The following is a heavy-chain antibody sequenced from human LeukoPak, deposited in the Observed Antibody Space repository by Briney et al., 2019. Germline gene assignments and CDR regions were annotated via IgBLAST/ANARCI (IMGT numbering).Heavy chain of an antibody. CDR1: GGSISSYH. D-gene: IGHD3-10*01. CDR3: ARDMTMVQGLHAFDS. J-gene: IGHJ3*02. V-gene: IGHV4-59*01. CDR2: IYYSGST. Sequence: AETLSLTCTVSGGSISSYHWSWIPQPPGKGLEGMGYIYYSGSTNYNPSLKSRVTISVDTSKNQFSLKLSSVTAADTAVYYCARDMTMVQGLHAFDSWGQGTMVTVSS.